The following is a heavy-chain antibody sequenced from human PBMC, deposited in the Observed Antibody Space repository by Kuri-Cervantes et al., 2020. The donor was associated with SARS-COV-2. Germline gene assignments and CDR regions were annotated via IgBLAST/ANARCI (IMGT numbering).Heavy chain of an antibody. V-gene: IGHV5-51*01. D-gene: IGHD4-17*01. CDR2: IYPGDSDT. CDR3: ARRAYGEQVDYYYMDV. J-gene: IGHJ6*03. CDR1: GYSFTSYW. Sequence: GESLKISCKGSGYSFTSYWIGWVRQMPGKGLEWMGIIYPGDSDTRYSPSFQGQVTISADKSISTAFLQWSSLKASDTAMYYCARRAYGEQVDYYYMDVWGKGTTVTSP.